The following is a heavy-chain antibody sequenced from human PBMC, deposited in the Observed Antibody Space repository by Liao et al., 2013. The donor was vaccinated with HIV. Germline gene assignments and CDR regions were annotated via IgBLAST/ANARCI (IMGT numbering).Heavy chain of an antibody. V-gene: IGHV4-4*07. J-gene: IGHJ3*02. CDR1: GASISDYY. D-gene: IGHD5-24*01. Sequence: VQLQESGPALVKPSETLSLTCTVSGASISDYYWSWIRQPAGKGLEWIGRIYPSGSTNYSPSLNSRVTLSIDTSKNQFSLKVTSVTAADTAIYYCARGRDGYNPGAFDIWGQGTLVTVSS. CDR3: ARGRDGYNPGAFDI. CDR2: IYPSGST.